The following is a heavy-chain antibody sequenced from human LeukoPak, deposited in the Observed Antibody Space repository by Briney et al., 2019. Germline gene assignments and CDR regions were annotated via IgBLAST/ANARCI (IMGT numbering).Heavy chain of an antibody. CDR3: AKEWTRVYYYDSSGSHDASDI. D-gene: IGHD3-22*01. CDR1: GFTFSSYA. J-gene: IGHJ3*02. Sequence: PGGSLRLSCAASGFTFSSYAMSWVRQAPGKGLEWVSAISGSGGSTYYADSVKGRFTISRDNSKNTLYLQMNSLRAEDTAVYYCAKEWTRVYYYDSSGSHDASDIWGQGTMVTVSS. V-gene: IGHV3-23*01. CDR2: ISGSGGST.